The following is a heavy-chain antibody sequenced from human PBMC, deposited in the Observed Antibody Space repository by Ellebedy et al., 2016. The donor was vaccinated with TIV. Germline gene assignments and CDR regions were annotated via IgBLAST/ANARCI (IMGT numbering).Heavy chain of an antibody. Sequence: GESLKLSCKASGYNFTNYWIGWVRQMPGKGLEWMGIIYPGDSHTTYSPSFRGLVIISADKSVNTAFLHWSSLQASDTAVYYCARPSAGAFDYWGQGTLVTVSS. CDR2: IYPGDSHT. J-gene: IGHJ4*02. D-gene: IGHD3-10*01. CDR1: GYNFTNYW. CDR3: ARPSAGAFDY. V-gene: IGHV5-51*01.